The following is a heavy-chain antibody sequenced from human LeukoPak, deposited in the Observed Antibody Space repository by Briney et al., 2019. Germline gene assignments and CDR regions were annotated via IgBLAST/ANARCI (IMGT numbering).Heavy chain of an antibody. CDR3: ARVGGRGSIGGDC. CDR2: IKSDGSAT. CDR1: GFTFSTYW. J-gene: IGHJ4*02. V-gene: IGHV3-74*03. Sequence: GGSLRLSCAASGFTFSTYWVHWVRQAPGKGLVWVSRIKSDGSATTYADFVKGRFTVSRDNAKNTLYLQMNSLRAEDTAMYFCARVGGRGSIGGDCWGQGTLVTVSS. D-gene: IGHD3-10*01.